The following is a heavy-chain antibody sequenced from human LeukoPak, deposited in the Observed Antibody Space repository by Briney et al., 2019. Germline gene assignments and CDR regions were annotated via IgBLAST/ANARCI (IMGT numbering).Heavy chain of an antibody. Sequence: SETLSLTCTVYGGSISSSSYYWGWIRQPPGKGLEWIGSIYYSGSTYYNPSLKSRFTISVDTSKNPFSLKLSSVTAADTAVCYCASLPTTVTTDYYYYYGMDVWGQGTTVTVSS. D-gene: IGHD4-4*01. CDR2: IYYSGST. V-gene: IGHV4-39*01. CDR3: ASLPTTVTTDYYYYYGMDV. CDR1: GGSISSSSYY. J-gene: IGHJ6*02.